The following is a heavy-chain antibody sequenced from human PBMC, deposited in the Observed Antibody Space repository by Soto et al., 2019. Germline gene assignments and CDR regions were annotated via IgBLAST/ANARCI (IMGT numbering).Heavy chain of an antibody. CDR2: IKSKTDGGTT. CDR3: TTDLSWFGEAQVF. D-gene: IGHD3-10*01. V-gene: IGHV3-15*07. J-gene: IGHJ4*02. Sequence: EVQLVESGGGLVKPGESLRLSCAASAFTLSNAWMNWVRQAPGKGLEWVGGIKSKTDGGTTDYAAPVKGSFIISSDDSKNTLYLQMNSLKTADTSVYYCTTDLSWFGEAQVFWGQGTLVTVSS. CDR1: AFTLSNAW.